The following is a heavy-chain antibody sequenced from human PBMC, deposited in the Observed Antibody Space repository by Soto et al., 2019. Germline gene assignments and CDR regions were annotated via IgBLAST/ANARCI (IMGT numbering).Heavy chain of an antibody. Sequence: PEELCLSKSGSGGLTKRSELHGGWIRPIRGKGLEWIWNIFYSGITYYNPSLKSRVTISIDTSQNQFSLILNSVTAADTAVYYCATRQCSSTSCNWFDPWGQGTLVTVS. J-gene: IGHJ5*02. D-gene: IGHD2-2*01. CDR1: GGLTKRSELH. V-gene: IGHV4-39*01. CDR3: ATRQCSSTSCNWFDP. CDR2: IFYSGIT.